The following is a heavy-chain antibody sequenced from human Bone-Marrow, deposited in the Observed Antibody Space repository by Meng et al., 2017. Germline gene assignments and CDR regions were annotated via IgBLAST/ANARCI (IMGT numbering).Heavy chain of an antibody. V-gene: IGHV3-11*01. CDR1: GFTFSDYY. Sequence: GESLKISCVASGFTFSDYYMSWIRQAPGEGLEWVSYISSSGSTIYYADSVKGRFTISRDNAKNSLYLQMNSLRAEDTAVYYCARDPLTLLSGWYFDLWGRGTLVTVSS. J-gene: IGHJ2*01. D-gene: IGHD3-16*02. CDR3: ARDPLTLLSGWYFDL. CDR2: ISSSGSTI.